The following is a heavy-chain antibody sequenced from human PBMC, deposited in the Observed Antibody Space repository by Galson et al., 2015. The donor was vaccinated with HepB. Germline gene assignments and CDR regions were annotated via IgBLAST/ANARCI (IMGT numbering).Heavy chain of an antibody. CDR2: ISYDGNNK. CDR1: GFTFSSYG. D-gene: IGHD2-2*01. J-gene: IGHJ4*02. CDR3: AKVFGFRHVVVPAALDY. V-gene: IGHV3-30*18. Sequence: SLRLSCAASGFTFSSYGMHWVRQAPGKGLEWVALISYDGNNKYYADSVKGRFTISRDNSKNTLYLQMNSLRAEDTAVYYCAKVFGFRHVVVPAALDYWGQGTLVTVSS.